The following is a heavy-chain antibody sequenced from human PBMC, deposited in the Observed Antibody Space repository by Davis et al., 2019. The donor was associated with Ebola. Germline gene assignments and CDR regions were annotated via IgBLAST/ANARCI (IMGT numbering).Heavy chain of an antibody. CDR1: GDSISTGGYS. CDR3: ARGNYGDYIVLYYYNMDV. V-gene: IGHV4-61*08. CDR2: IHYLGNT. Sequence: SETLSLTCTVSGDSISTGGYSWNWIRQPPGRGLEWIGNIHYLGNTNYNPSLKSRVTMSVDTSKNQFSLKLSSVTAAETAVYYCARGNYGDYIVLYYYNMDVWGQGTTVTVSS. J-gene: IGHJ6*02. D-gene: IGHD4-17*01.